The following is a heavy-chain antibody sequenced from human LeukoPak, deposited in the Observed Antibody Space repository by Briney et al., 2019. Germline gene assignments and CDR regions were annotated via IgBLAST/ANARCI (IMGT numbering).Heavy chain of an antibody. CDR3: AKDPYCSGGSCYWFDP. CDR1: GFTFSSYG. J-gene: IGHJ5*02. V-gene: IGHV3-30*02. D-gene: IGHD2-15*01. Sequence: PGGSLRLSCAASGFTFSSYGMHWVRQAPGKGLEWVAFIRYDGSNKYYADSVKGRFTISRDNSKNTLYLQMNSLRAEDTAVYYCAKDPYCSGGSCYWFDPWGQGTLVTVSS. CDR2: IRYDGSNK.